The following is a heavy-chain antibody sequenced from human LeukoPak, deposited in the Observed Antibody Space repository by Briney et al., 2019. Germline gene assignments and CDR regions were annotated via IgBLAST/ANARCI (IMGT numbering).Heavy chain of an antibody. CDR2: INHSGST. V-gene: IGHV4-34*01. Sequence: MPSETLSLTCAVYGGSFSGYYWSWIRQPPGKGLEWIGEINHSGSTNYNPSLKSRVTISVDTSKNQFSLKLSSVTAADTAVYYCARGESYYYDSSGYYLAYYGMDVWGQGTTVTVSS. D-gene: IGHD3-22*01. J-gene: IGHJ6*02. CDR1: GGSFSGYY. CDR3: ARGESYYYDSSGYYLAYYGMDV.